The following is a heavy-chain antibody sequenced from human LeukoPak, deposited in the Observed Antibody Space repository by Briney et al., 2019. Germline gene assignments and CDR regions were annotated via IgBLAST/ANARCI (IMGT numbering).Heavy chain of an antibody. CDR3: ATKTSLTYYYNRREVFGLDV. CDR2: IDHSGST. CDR1: VGPFSGYY. D-gene: IGHD3-22*01. J-gene: IGHJ6*02. V-gene: IGHV4-34*01. Sequence: SETLSLTCAVHVGPFSGYYWSWVRQLPGKGLEWIAEIDHSGSTNYNPSLKSRVTISVDTSNSQFSLKLNSVTAADTAVYYCATKTSLTYYYNRREVFGLDVWGQGTTVTVSS.